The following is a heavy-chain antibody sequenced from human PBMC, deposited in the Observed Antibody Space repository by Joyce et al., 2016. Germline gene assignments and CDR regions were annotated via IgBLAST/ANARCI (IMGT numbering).Heavy chain of an antibody. CDR2: VYYSGST. CDR1: GGSISSSTYY. J-gene: IGHJ5*02. Sequence: QLQLQESGPGLVKPSETLSLSCTVSGGSISSSTYYWGWLRQPPRKGLEWIGSVYYSGSTYNNPSLTSRVTISVDTSKNQLSLKLTSVTAADTAVYYCARSFFYCSGGSCFSGEWFDPWGQGTLVTVSS. D-gene: IGHD2-15*01. V-gene: IGHV4-39*07. CDR3: ARSFFYCSGGSCFSGEWFDP.